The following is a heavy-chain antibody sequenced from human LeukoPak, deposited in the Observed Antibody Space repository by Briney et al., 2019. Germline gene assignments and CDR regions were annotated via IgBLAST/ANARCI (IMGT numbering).Heavy chain of an antibody. CDR2: ISGSGGST. V-gene: IGHV3-23*01. Sequence: GGSLRLSCAASGFTFSSYAMSWVRQAPGKGLEWVSAISGSGGSTYYADSVKGRFTISRDNSKNTLYLQMNSLRAEDTAVYYCAKDVWPSRIFGGVMGFDYWGQGTLVTVSS. CDR3: AKDVWPSRIFGGVMGFDY. CDR1: GFTFSSYA. D-gene: IGHD3-3*01. J-gene: IGHJ4*02.